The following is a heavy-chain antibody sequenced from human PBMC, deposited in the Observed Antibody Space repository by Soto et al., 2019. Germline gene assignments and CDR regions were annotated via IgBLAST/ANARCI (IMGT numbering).Heavy chain of an antibody. CDR3: ARDRVAAPFDY. CDR1: GFTFSSYS. Sequence: GGSLRLSCAASGFTFSSYSMNWFRQAPGKGLEWVSSISSSSSYIYYADSVKGRFTISRDNAKNSLYLQMNSLRAEDTAVYYCARDRVAAPFDYWGQGTLVTVSS. CDR2: ISSSSSYI. J-gene: IGHJ4*02. D-gene: IGHD6-6*01. V-gene: IGHV3-21*01.